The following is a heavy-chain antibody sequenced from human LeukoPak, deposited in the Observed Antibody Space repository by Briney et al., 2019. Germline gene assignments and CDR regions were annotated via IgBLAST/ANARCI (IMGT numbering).Heavy chain of an antibody. CDR2: MNPNSGNT. D-gene: IGHD2-15*01. J-gene: IGHJ6*03. CDR1: GCTFSSYD. V-gene: IGHV1-8*03. Sequence: GASVKVSCKASGCTFSSYDINWVRQATGQGLEWMGWMNPNSGNTGYAQKFQGRVTITRNTSISTAYMELSSLRSEDTAVYYCARGIARRIKWRSGYYYYYMDVWGKGTTVTVSS. CDR3: ARGIARRIKWRSGYYYYYMDV.